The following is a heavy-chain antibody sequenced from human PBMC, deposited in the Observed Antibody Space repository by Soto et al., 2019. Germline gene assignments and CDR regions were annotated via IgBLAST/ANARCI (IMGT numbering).Heavy chain of an antibody. D-gene: IGHD1-26*01. V-gene: IGHV3-23*01. J-gene: IGHJ6*02. CDR2: ISAGGATT. CDR3: VKDGYSNHPPGMGG. Sequence: PGGSLRLSCAASGFMFSNYAMGWVRQAPGKGLEWVSGISAGGATTYQPDSLKGRFTISRDNSKNTLDLQMNSLRVEDSAVYYCVKDGYSNHPPGMGGWGQRTTVTVSS. CDR1: GFMFSNYA.